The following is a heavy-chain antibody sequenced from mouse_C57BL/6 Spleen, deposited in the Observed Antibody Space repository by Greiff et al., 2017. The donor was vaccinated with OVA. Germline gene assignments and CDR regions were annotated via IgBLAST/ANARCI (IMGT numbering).Heavy chain of an antibody. Sequence: VQLQQSGPELVKPGASVKMSCKASGYTFTDYNMHWVKQSHGKSLEWIGYINPNNGGTSYNQKFKGKATLTVNKSSSTAYMELRSLTSEDSAVYYCARSETAWLLFFDYWGQGTTRTVSS. CDR2: INPNNGGT. D-gene: IGHD2-3*01. J-gene: IGHJ2*01. V-gene: IGHV1-22*01. CDR1: GYTFTDYN. CDR3: ARSETAWLLFFDY.